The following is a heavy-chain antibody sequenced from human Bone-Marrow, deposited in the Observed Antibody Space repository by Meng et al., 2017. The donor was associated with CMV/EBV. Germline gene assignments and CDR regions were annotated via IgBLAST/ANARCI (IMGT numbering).Heavy chain of an antibody. Sequence: SETLSLTCTVSGDSISSTSNYWVWIRQPPGKGLEWIASIYYSGSTNYNPSLKTRVTISVDTSKNQFTLKLCSVTAADTAVYYCASDGGGGSLAADAFDIWGQGTMVTVSS. CDR3: ASDGGGGSLAADAFDI. D-gene: IGHD1-26*01. CDR2: IYYSGST. CDR1: GDSISSTSNY. V-gene: IGHV4-39*06. J-gene: IGHJ3*02.